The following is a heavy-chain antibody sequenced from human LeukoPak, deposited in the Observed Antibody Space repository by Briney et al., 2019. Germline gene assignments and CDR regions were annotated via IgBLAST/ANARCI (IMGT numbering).Heavy chain of an antibody. V-gene: IGHV4-34*01. Sequence: SETLSLTCAVYGGSFSGYYWSWIRQPPGKGLEWIGEINHSGSTNYNPSLKSRVTISVDTSKNQFSLKLSSVTAADTAVYYCAREYYYGSGDGGYWGQGTLLTVSS. J-gene: IGHJ4*02. D-gene: IGHD3-10*01. CDR1: GGSFSGYY. CDR2: INHSGST. CDR3: AREYYYGSGDGGY.